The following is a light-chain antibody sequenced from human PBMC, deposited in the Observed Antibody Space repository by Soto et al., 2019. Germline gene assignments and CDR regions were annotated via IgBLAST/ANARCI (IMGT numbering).Light chain of an antibody. J-gene: IGKJ4*01. V-gene: IGKV3D-15*01. CDR3: QRYSSYPLT. Sequence: SSTTLAVTPGEGAPPSCSASQLSGSPLAWYQHKPGQAPRLLIYGASSRATGVPDRFSGSGSGTEFTLTISSLESEDFAVYYCQRYSSYPLTFGGGTKVDI. CDR1: QLSGSP. CDR2: GAS.